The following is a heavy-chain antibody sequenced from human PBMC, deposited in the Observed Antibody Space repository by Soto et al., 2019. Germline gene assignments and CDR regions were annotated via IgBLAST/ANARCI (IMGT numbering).Heavy chain of an antibody. V-gene: IGHV4-30-4*01. Sequence: SETLSLTCTVSGGSIRSGDYYWSRIRQTPGKGLEWIGHIYYSGSTYYNTSLKSRVTISVDTSKNQFSLKLSSVTAADTAVYYCARTSLTTQRRGFDYWGQGTLVTVSS. J-gene: IGHJ4*02. CDR1: GGSIRSGDYY. CDR2: IYYSGST. CDR3: ARTSLTTQRRGFDY. D-gene: IGHD3-22*01.